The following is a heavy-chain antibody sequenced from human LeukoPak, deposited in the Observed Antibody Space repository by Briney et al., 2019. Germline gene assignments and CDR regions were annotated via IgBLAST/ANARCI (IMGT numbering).Heavy chain of an antibody. CDR3: ASGLELDY. Sequence: GGSLRLSCAASGFTFRGYWMRWVRQAPGKGLEWVANIKQDGSEKNYVDSVKGRFTISRDNAKNSLYLQMNSLRAEVTAVYYCASGLELDYWGQGTLVTVSS. CDR1: GFTFRGYW. CDR2: IKQDGSEK. V-gene: IGHV3-7*03. J-gene: IGHJ4*02.